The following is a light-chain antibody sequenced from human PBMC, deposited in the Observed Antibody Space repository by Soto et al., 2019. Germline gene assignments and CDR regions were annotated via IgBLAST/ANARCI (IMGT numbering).Light chain of an antibody. CDR1: QSINNW. Sequence: DIQMTPSPSTLSASVGARVTITCRASQSINNWLAWYQQKPGKASRLLIYKASNLDIGVPSRFSGSGSGTELPLTISSLQPEDFSTYYCQQYDTDWTFGQGTKVEIK. CDR2: KAS. V-gene: IGKV1-5*03. J-gene: IGKJ1*01. CDR3: QQYDTDWT.